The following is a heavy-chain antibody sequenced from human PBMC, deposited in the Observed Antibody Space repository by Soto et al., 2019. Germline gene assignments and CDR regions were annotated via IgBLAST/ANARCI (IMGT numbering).Heavy chain of an antibody. CDR2: FDPEDGET. J-gene: IGHJ3*02. CDR3: ATSPHSSSADAFDI. D-gene: IGHD6-6*01. Sequence: ASVKVSCKVSGYTLTELSMHWVRQAPGKGLEWMGGFDPEDGETIYAQKFQGRVTMTEDTSTDTAYMELSSLRSEDTAVYYCATSPHSSSADAFDIWGQGTMVTVSS. CDR1: GYTLTELS. V-gene: IGHV1-24*01.